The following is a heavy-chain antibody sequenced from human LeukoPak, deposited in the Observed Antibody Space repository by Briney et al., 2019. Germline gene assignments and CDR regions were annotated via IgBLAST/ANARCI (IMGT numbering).Heavy chain of an antibody. D-gene: IGHD5-18*01. CDR3: AKEGAMVTGFDY. Sequence: PPGGSLRLSCAASGFTFSSYWMHWVRQAPGKGLVWVSRINSDGSSTSNADSVKGRFTISRDNAKNSLYLQMNSLRAEDTALYYCAKEGAMVTGFDYWGQGTLVTVSS. J-gene: IGHJ4*02. CDR1: GFTFSSYW. CDR2: INSDGSST. V-gene: IGHV3-74*01.